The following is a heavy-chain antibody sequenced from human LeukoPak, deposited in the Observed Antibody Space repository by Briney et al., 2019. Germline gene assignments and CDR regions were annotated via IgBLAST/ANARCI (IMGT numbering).Heavy chain of an antibody. J-gene: IGHJ3*01. CDR2: MTGGGAP. CDR1: GFTISKFA. Sequence: GGSLRLSCAASGFTISKFAVMWLRNAPPQGLERVAAMTGGGAPRCADSVKARFSISRHNSKNTLYLQMNTLRAEDTAQYFCARDPNGDYLGAFEFWGRGTGVIVSS. CDR3: ARDPNGDYLGAFEF. D-gene: IGHD4-17*01. V-gene: IGHV3-23*01.